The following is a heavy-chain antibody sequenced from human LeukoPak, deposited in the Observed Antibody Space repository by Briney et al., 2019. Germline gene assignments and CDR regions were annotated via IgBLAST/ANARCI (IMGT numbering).Heavy chain of an antibody. CDR1: GFTFSIYS. D-gene: IGHD5-12*01. J-gene: IGHJ4*02. V-gene: IGHV3-30-3*01. Sequence: PGGSLRLSCAASGFTFSIYSMHWVRQAPGKGLEWVAVISYDGDNKYYGDSVKGRFTLSGDKSKTTLYLQMNSLRAEDTAVYYCARDRSGFYSVDYWGQGTLVTVSS. CDR2: ISYDGDNK. CDR3: ARDRSGFYSVDY.